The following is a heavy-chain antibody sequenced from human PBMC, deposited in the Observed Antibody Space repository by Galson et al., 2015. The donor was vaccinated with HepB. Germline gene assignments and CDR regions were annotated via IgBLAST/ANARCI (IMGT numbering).Heavy chain of an antibody. Sequence: SLRLPCAVSGFPFGSSWMGWVRQAPGKGLEWVANVNNLGSEKFYVDSVKGRFTISRDNTKKTVYLEMNSLRPDDTAVYYCATYYRRFEEWGQGTLVTVSS. CDR1: GFPFGSSW. D-gene: IGHD3-10*01. J-gene: IGHJ4*02. V-gene: IGHV3-7*01. CDR2: VNNLGSEK. CDR3: ATYYRRFEE.